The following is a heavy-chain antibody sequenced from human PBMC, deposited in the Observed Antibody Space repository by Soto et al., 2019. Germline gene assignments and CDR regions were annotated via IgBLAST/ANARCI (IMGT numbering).Heavy chain of an antibody. V-gene: IGHV3-23*01. CDR3: ANSGIAGAGTWDHSYGMDV. J-gene: IGHJ6*02. CDR1: GFTFSSYA. Sequence: GGSLRLSCAASGFTFSSYAMSWVRQAPGKGLEWVSAISGSGGSTYYADSVKGRFTISRDNSKNTLYLQMNSLRAEDTAVYYCANSGIAGAGTWDHSYGMDVWGPGTTVTVAS. D-gene: IGHD6-13*01. CDR2: ISGSGGST.